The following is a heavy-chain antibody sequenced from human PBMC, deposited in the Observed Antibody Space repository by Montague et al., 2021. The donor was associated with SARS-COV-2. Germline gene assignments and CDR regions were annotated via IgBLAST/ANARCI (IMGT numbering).Heavy chain of an antibody. CDR1: RGSFHIFS. Sequence: SETLSLTCAVYRGSFHIFSWGWIRQSPEKGLEWIGEIDHRGNTNYNPSLKSRVTISGDTSKNQFSLNLTSVTAADTAIYYCARGTRVVGITPGFRYWGQGTQVAVSS. CDR2: IDHRGNT. J-gene: IGHJ4*02. V-gene: IGHV4-34*01. CDR3: ARGTRVVGITPGFRY. D-gene: IGHD2-21*01.